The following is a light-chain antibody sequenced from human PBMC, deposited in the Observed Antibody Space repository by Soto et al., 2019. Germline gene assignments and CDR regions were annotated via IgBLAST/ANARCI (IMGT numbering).Light chain of an antibody. CDR3: QQYHDWPPIT. J-gene: IGKJ3*01. CDR1: QTVSDD. V-gene: IGKV3-15*01. CDR2: GAS. Sequence: EIVMTQSPATLFVSPGERATLSCRASQTVSDDLAWYQQKPGQAPRLLIYGASTRATDIPARFTGGGSGTELTLTISSLQSEDSVIYYCQQYHDWPPITFGPGTKVNI.